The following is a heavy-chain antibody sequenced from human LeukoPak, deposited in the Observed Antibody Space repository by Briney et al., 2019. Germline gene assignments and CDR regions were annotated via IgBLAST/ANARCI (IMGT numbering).Heavy chain of an antibody. CDR1: GFTVSSNY. CDR2: IYSGGST. D-gene: IGHD6-19*01. J-gene: IGHJ4*02. CDR3: ARAHSSGRILDY. V-gene: IGHV3-53*01. Sequence: GGSLRLSCAASGFTVSSNYMSWVRQAPGKGLEWVSVIYSGGSTYYADSVKGRFTISRDNSKNTLYLQMNSLRAEDTAVYYCARAHSSGRILDYWGQGTLVTVSS.